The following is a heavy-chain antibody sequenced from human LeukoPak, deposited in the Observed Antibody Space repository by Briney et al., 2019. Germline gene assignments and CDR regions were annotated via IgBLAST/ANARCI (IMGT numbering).Heavy chain of an antibody. CDR3: ARASYSYGYYGLDY. Sequence: PSETLSLTCTVSGYSISSGYYWGWIRQPPGKGLEWIGSIYHSGSTYYNPSLKSRVTISVDTSKNQFSLKLSSVTAADTAVYYCARASYSYGYYGLDYWGQGTLVTVSS. J-gene: IGHJ4*02. CDR2: IYHSGST. D-gene: IGHD5-18*01. V-gene: IGHV4-38-2*02. CDR1: GYSISSGYY.